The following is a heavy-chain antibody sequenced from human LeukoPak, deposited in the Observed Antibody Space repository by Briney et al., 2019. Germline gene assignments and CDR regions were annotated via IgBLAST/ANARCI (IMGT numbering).Heavy chain of an antibody. J-gene: IGHJ3*02. V-gene: IGHV4-59*01. CDR1: GGSISSYY. Sequence: PSETLSLTCTVSGGSISSYYWSWIRQPPGKGLEWIGYIYYSGSTNYNPSLKSRVTISVDTSKNQFSLKLSSVTAADTAVYYCAGGIIAAAPVGAFDIWGQGTMVTVSS. D-gene: IGHD6-13*01. CDR2: IYYSGST. CDR3: AGGIIAAAPVGAFDI.